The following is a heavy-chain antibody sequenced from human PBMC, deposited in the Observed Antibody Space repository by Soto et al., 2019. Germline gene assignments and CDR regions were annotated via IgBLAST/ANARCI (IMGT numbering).Heavy chain of an antibody. Sequence: QVHLVDSGGGVVQRGRSLRLSCAASGFIFTTYAMHWVRQAPGKGLEWVAVISYDGNHEYYADSVRGRFTISRDNSKNTLYLQMDSLRADDTALYYCARSSVAGTWGYYFDYWGQGALVTVSS. J-gene: IGHJ4*02. V-gene: IGHV3-30-3*01. CDR1: GFIFTTYA. CDR2: ISYDGNHE. D-gene: IGHD6-19*01. CDR3: ARSSVAGTWGYYFDY.